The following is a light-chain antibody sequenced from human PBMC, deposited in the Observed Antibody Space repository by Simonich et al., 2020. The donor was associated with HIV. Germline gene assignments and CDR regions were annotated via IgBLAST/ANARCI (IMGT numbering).Light chain of an antibody. CDR2: AAS. Sequence: DIQMTQSPSSLSASVGDRVTITCRASQYISSYLNCYQHKPGKAPKLLISAASSWQSGVPSRFSGSGAGADFTLTISSLQPEDFTTYYCQQTYNTPPWTFGQGTKVEIK. CDR1: QYISSY. J-gene: IGKJ1*01. CDR3: QQTYNTPPWT. V-gene: IGKV1-39*01.